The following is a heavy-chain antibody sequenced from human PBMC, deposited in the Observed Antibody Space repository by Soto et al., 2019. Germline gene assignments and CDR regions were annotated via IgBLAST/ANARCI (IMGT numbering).Heavy chain of an antibody. V-gene: IGHV1-46*01. Sequence: ASVKVSCKASGYTFTSYYMHWVRQAPGQGLEWMGIINPSGGSTSYAQKFQGRVTMTRDTSTSTVYMELSSLRSEDTAVYYCARDEGSLSYYDTSWFDPWGQGTLVTVSS. CDR3: ARDEGSLSYYDTSWFDP. CDR2: INPSGGST. CDR1: GYTFTSYY. D-gene: IGHD3-22*01. J-gene: IGHJ5*02.